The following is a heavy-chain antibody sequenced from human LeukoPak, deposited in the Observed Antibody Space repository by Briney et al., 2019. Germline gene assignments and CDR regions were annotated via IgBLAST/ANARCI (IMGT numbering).Heavy chain of an antibody. CDR3: ARQPSYYDILTGYYLPFCFDY. D-gene: IGHD3-9*01. CDR1: GGSISSSSYY. CDR2: IYYSGST. J-gene: IGHJ4*02. V-gene: IGHV4-39*01. Sequence: SETLSLTCTVSGGSISSSSYYWGWIRQPPGKGLEWIGSIYYSGSTYYNPSLKSRVTISVDTSKNQFPLKLSSVTAADTAVYYCARQPSYYDILTGYYLPFCFDYWGQGTLVTVSS.